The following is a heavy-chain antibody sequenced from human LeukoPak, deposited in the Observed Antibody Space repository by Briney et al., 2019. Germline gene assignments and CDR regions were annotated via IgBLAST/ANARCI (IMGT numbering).Heavy chain of an antibody. V-gene: IGHV3-30*03. J-gene: IGHJ3*02. Sequence: TGGSLRLSCAASGFTFSSYGMHWVRQAPGKGLEWVAVISYDGSNKYYADSVKGRFTISRDNSKNTLYLQMNSLRAEDMAVYYCAREFSGYAFDIWGQGTMVTVFS. CDR3: AREFSGYAFDI. CDR1: GFTFSSYG. D-gene: IGHD5-12*01. CDR2: ISYDGSNK.